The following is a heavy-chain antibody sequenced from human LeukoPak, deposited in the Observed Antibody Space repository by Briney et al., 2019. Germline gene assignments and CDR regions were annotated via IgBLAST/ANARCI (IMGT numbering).Heavy chain of an antibody. J-gene: IGHJ6*03. D-gene: IGHD6-13*01. CDR1: GGSIISSSYY. CDR2: IYYSGST. Sequence: ASETLSLTCTVSGGSIISSSYYWGWIRQPPGKGLEWIGSIYYSGSTYYNPSLKSRVTISVDTSKNQFSLKLSSLTAADTALYYCARHGSRVYMDVWGKGTTVTVSS. CDR3: ARHGSRVYMDV. V-gene: IGHV4-39*01.